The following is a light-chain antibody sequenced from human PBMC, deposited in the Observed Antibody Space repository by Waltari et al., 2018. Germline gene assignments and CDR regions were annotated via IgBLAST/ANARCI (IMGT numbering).Light chain of an antibody. CDR2: DVS. Sequence: QSALTRPASVSGSPGQSITISCTGTSSDVGSYNYVSWYQQHPGKAPKLMIYDVSYRPSGFSNRFSGSKSGNTASLTISGLQAEDEADYYCSSYITTNTLELFGGGTSLTVL. CDR3: SSYITTNTLEL. V-gene: IGLV2-14*03. J-gene: IGLJ2*01. CDR1: SSDVGSYNY.